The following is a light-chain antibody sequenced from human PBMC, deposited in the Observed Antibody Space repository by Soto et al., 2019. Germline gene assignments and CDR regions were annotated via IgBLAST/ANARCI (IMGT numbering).Light chain of an antibody. V-gene: IGKV1-6*01. CDR1: QGIRND. CDR3: QHYNSYSEV. CDR2: AAS. Sequence: IQMTQSPSTLSASLGERVTITCPASQGIRNDLGWYQQKPGKAPKLLIYAASSLQSGVPSRFSGRGSGTDFTLTISSLQPDDFATYYCQHYNSYSEVFGQGTKVDIK. J-gene: IGKJ1*01.